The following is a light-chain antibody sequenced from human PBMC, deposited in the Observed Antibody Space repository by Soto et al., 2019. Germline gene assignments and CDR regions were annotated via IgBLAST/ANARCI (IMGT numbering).Light chain of an antibody. J-gene: IGKJ1*01. Sequence: EIVLTQALGTLSLSPGERATLSCRASQSVSSKLAWYQQKPGQAPRLLIYGASSRATGIPARFSGSGSGTEFTLTISSLQSEDFAVYYCQQYNNWPPWTFGQGTKVDI. V-gene: IGKV3D-15*01. CDR3: QQYNNWPPWT. CDR2: GAS. CDR1: QSVSSK.